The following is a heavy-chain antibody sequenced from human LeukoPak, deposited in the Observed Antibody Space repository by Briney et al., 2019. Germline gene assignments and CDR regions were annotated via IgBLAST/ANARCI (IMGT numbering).Heavy chain of an antibody. Sequence: ASVKVSCKVSGYTLTELSMHWVRQAPGKGLEWMGGFDPEDGETIYAQKFQGRVTMTEDTSTDTAYMELSSLRSEDTAVYYRATGLGAGPDRYYYYYYMDVWGKGTTVTISS. CDR3: ATGLGAGPDRYYYYYYMDV. V-gene: IGHV1-24*01. J-gene: IGHJ6*03. CDR2: FDPEDGET. CDR1: GYTLTELS. D-gene: IGHD6-19*01.